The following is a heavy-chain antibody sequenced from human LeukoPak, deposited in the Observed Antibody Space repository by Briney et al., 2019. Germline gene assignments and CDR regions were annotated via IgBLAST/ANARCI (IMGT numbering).Heavy chain of an antibody. D-gene: IGHD1-26*01. V-gene: IGHV4-59*01. J-gene: IGHJ2*01. CDR2: IYYSGST. CDR1: GGSISSYY. CDR3: ATTKVGAVLYWYFDL. Sequence: SETLSLTCTVSGGSISSYYWSWIRQPPGKGLEWIGYIYYSGSTNYNPSLKSRVTISVDTSKNQFSLRLSSVTAADTAVYYCATTKVGAVLYWYFDLWGRGTLVTVSS.